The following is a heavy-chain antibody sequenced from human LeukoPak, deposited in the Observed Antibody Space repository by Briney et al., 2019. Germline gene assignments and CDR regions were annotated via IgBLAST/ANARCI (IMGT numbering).Heavy chain of an antibody. CDR3: ARSGRGVDSFYFYMDV. J-gene: IGHJ6*03. CDR2: IKHDGSEKQDGSEK. V-gene: IGHV3-7*01. CDR1: GSTFSQYW. D-gene: IGHD3-10*01. Sequence: GGSLRLSCAASGSTFSQYWMSWVRQAPGKGLEWVANIKHDGSEKQDGSEKNYVDSVKGRFTISRDNAKSSLYLQMNSLRAEDTAVYYCARSGRGVDSFYFYMDVWGKGTTVTVSS.